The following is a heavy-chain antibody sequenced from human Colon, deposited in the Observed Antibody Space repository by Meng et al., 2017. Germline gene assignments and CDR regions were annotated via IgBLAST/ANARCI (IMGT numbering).Heavy chain of an antibody. D-gene: IGHD3-22*01. J-gene: IGHJ2*01. CDR1: GGYISRGDYY. Sequence: QEEGPGLGKPYKNLTLTGHVSGGYISRGDYYWDWIRQPPGKGLEWIGYIYYCGSTYYNPSLKSRVTIAVDTSKNQFSLKLSSVTAADTAVYYCARGYYDSSGYGYWYFDLWGRGTLVTVSS. CDR3: ARGYYDSSGYGYWYFDL. V-gene: IGHV4-30-4*01. CDR2: IYYCGST.